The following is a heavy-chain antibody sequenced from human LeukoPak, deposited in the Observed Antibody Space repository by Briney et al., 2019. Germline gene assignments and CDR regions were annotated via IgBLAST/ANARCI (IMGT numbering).Heavy chain of an antibody. V-gene: IGHV4-59*12. Sequence: TTSETLSLTCTVSGSSISNYYWSWIRQPPGNTLEWIGYIYYSGSTYYNPSLKSRVTISVDTSKNQFSLKLSSVTAADTAVYYCARDSSSDYDILTGYYRQYYFDYWGQGTLVTVSS. J-gene: IGHJ4*02. CDR3: ARDSSSDYDILTGYYRQYYFDY. CDR2: IYYSGST. CDR1: GSSISNYY. D-gene: IGHD3-9*01.